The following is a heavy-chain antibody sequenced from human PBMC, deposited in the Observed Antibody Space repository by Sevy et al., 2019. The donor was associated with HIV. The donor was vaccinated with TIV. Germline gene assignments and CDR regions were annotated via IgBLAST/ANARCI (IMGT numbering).Heavy chain of an antibody. J-gene: IGHJ4*02. Sequence: GGSLRLSCAASGFTVSSNYMSWVRQAPGKGLEWGSVIFSVGSTYYADSVKGRFTISRDNSKNTLYLQMNSLRAEDTAVYYCARGRAYCGGDCYSTHWGQGTLVTVSS. V-gene: IGHV3-53*01. CDR3: ARGRAYCGGDCYSTH. CDR1: GFTVSSNY. D-gene: IGHD2-21*02. CDR2: IFSVGST.